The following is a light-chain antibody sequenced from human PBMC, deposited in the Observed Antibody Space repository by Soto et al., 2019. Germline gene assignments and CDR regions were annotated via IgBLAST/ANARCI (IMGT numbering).Light chain of an antibody. CDR1: QNIDNW. CDR3: QEYNSY. V-gene: IGKV1-5*03. CDR2: RAS. Sequence: DIQMTQSPYTLSASVGDRVTISCRASQNIDNWLAWYQQKPGKPPKLLIYRASSLETGVPSRFSGSGSGTEFTLTISNLQPDDSATYYCQEYNSYFGGGTKVEIK. J-gene: IGKJ4*01.